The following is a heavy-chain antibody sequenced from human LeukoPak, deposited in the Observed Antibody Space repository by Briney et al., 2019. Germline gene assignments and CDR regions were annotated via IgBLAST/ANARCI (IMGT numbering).Heavy chain of an antibody. V-gene: IGHV3-23*01. J-gene: IGHJ4*02. Sequence: GGSLRLSCATSGFTFQNYDMHWVRQAPGKGLEGVSAISGSGGSTYYADSVKGRFTISRDNSKNTLYLQMNSLRAEDTAVYYCAKDRGAAPTTYYFDYWGQGTLVTVSS. CDR3: AKDRGAAPTTYYFDY. CDR2: ISGSGGST. CDR1: GFTFQNYD. D-gene: IGHD3-10*01.